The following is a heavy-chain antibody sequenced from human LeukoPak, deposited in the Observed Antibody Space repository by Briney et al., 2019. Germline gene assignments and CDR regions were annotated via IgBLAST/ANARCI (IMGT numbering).Heavy chain of an antibody. Sequence: ASVKVSCKASGYTFPNYGISWVRQAPGQGLEWMGWISTYNGDTNYAQKLQGRVTMTTDTSTYTAYMELRSLRSDDTAVYYCASDHLSIEATGTRYWGQGTLVTVSS. J-gene: IGHJ4*02. CDR2: ISTYNGDT. CDR1: GYTFPNYG. V-gene: IGHV1-18*01. CDR3: ASDHLSIEATGTRY. D-gene: IGHD6-13*01.